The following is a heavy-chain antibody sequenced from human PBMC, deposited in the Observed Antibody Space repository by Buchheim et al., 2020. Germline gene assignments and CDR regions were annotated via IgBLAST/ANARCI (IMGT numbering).Heavy chain of an antibody. D-gene: IGHD4-17*01. CDR2: ILLSGGT. CDR3: AGGSNGDYFEF. Sequence: HVQLQESGPGLVKPSGTLSLTCAVSGGSTSSSNWWTWVRQPPGKGLEWTGQILLSGGTNHNPSLKSRVTISADKSRNQFSLKLSSVTAADTAVYYCAGGSNGDYFEFWGQGTL. V-gene: IGHV4-4*02. J-gene: IGHJ4*02. CDR1: GGSTSSSNW.